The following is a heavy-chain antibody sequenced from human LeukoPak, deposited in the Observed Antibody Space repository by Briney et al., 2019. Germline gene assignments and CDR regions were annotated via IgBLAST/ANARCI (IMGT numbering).Heavy chain of an antibody. CDR2: IYYSGST. Sequence: SETLSLTCTVSGGSISSGGYYWSWIRQHPGKGLEWIGYIYYSGSTYYNPSLKNRVTISVDTSKNQFSLKLSSVTAADTAVYYCARDIPTGTRFDPWGQGTLVTVSS. J-gene: IGHJ5*02. V-gene: IGHV4-31*03. D-gene: IGHD1-7*01. CDR1: GGSISSGGYY. CDR3: ARDIPTGTRFDP.